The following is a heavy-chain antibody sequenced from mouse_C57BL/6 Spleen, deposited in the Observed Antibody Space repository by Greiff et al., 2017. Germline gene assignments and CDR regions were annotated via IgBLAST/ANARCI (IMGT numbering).Heavy chain of an antibody. CDR3: ARSDYYSNYYAMDY. J-gene: IGHJ4*01. V-gene: IGHV1-80*01. CDR1: GYAFSSYW. Sequence: VQLVESGAELVKPGASVKISCKASGYAFSSYWMNWVKQRPGKGLEWIGQIYPGDGDTNYNGKFKGKATLTADKSSSTAYMQLSSLTSEDSAVYFCARSDYYSNYYAMDYWGQGTSVTVSS. CDR2: IYPGDGDT. D-gene: IGHD2-5*01.